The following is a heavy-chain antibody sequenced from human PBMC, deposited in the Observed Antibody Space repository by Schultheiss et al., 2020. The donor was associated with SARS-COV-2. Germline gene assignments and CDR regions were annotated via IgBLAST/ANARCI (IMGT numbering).Heavy chain of an antibody. Sequence: GGSLRLSCVASGFTFSHYAMHWVRQAPGKGLVWVGRIKSKPDGGTTDFAAPVKGRFTISRDDSKNTAYLQMNSLKTEDTAVYYCTTGGWFFDYWGQGTLVTVSS. J-gene: IGHJ4*02. D-gene: IGHD6-19*01. CDR3: TTGGWFFDY. CDR1: GFTFSHYA. CDR2: IKSKPDGGTT. V-gene: IGHV3-15*01.